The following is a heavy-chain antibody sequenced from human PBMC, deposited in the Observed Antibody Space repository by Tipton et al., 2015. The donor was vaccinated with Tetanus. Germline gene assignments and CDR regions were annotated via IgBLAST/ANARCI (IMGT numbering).Heavy chain of an antibody. CDR1: GGSISSGGYY. Sequence: TLSLTCTVSGGSISSGGYYWSWIRQHPGKGLEWIGYNYYSGSTYYKPSLKSRLTMSVDTSKNQFSLKLASVIAADTAVYFCARHDVKENYFDHWGQGTLVSVSS. CDR3: ARHDVKENYFDH. J-gene: IGHJ4*02. V-gene: IGHV4-31*03. CDR2: NYYSGST.